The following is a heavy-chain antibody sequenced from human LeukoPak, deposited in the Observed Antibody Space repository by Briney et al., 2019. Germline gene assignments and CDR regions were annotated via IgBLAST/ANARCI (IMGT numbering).Heavy chain of an antibody. Sequence: GGSLRLSCAVSGFPLSSYAMSWVRQAPGKGLEWVSATSSSDAGTYYADSVRGRFTISRDNSKNTLYLQMNRLRAEDTALYYCAREAGGYCSGGSCSRREAFDIWGQGTMVTVSS. CDR1: GFPLSSYA. D-gene: IGHD2-15*01. V-gene: IGHV3-23*01. CDR2: TSSSDAGT. J-gene: IGHJ3*02. CDR3: AREAGGYCSGGSCSRREAFDI.